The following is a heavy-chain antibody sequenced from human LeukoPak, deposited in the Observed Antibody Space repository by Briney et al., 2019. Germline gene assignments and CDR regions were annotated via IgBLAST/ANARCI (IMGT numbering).Heavy chain of an antibody. D-gene: IGHD2-21*02. J-gene: IGHJ4*02. CDR1: GYTFNSYF. CDR3: ARVVSELYCGGDCYFDY. CDR2: INPSGGIT. Sequence: GASVKVSCKTSGYTFNSYFMHWVRQAPGQGLEWMGIINPSGGITSYAQKFQGRVTMTRDTSTSTVYMELSRLRSDDTAVYYCARVVSELYCGGDCYFDYWGQGTLVTVSS. V-gene: IGHV1-46*02.